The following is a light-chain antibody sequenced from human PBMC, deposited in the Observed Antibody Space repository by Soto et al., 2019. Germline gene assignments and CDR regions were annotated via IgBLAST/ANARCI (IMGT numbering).Light chain of an antibody. J-gene: IGKJ1*01. CDR3: QQYGSSPQT. Sequence: EVVMTQSPATLSVSPGDTATLSCRASQGVSSNLAWYQQKSGQAPRLLIYGASTRATGVPARFSGSGSGTEFTLTISRLQSEDFAVYYCQQYGSSPQTFGQGTKVDIK. V-gene: IGKV3-15*01. CDR1: QGVSSN. CDR2: GAS.